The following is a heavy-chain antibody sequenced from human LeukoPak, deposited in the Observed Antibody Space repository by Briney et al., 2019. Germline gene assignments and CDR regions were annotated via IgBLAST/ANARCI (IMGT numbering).Heavy chain of an antibody. CDR1: GYSFSSGYY. Sequence: SETLSLTCTVSGYSFSSGYYWGWIRQPPGKGLEWIGSINHSGTTYYNPSLKSRVTISVDTSKNQFSLKLSSVTAADTAVYYCARPLPYCSRNSCSDYWGQGTLVTVSS. V-gene: IGHV4-38-2*02. D-gene: IGHD2-2*01. CDR2: INHSGTT. J-gene: IGHJ4*02. CDR3: ARPLPYCSRNSCSDY.